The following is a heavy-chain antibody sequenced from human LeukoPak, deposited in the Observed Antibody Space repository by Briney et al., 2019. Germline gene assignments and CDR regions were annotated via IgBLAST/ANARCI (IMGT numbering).Heavy chain of an antibody. J-gene: IGHJ4*02. CDR1: GYTFTGYY. Sequence: ASVKVSCKASGYTFTGYYMHWVRQAPGQGLEWMGWISAYNGNTNYAQKLQGRVTMTTDTSTSTAYMELRSLRSDDTAVYYCARDQWSYSSSWLIDYWGQGTLVTVSS. V-gene: IGHV1-18*04. CDR2: ISAYNGNT. CDR3: ARDQWSYSSSWLIDY. D-gene: IGHD6-13*01.